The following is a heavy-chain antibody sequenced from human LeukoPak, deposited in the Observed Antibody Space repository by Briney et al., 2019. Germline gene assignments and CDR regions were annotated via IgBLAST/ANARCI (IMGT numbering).Heavy chain of an antibody. V-gene: IGHV4-59*01. CDR3: ARVGDSSGYSVLDS. CDR1: GGSIRGYY. Sequence: SETLSLTCTVSGGSIRGYYWSWIRRSPGKGLEWIGHIYYSGSADYNASLKSRATMFVDTSKNEFSLTLRSVTAADTAVYYCARVGDSSGYSVLDSWGQGALVTVSS. D-gene: IGHD3-22*01. CDR2: IYYSGSA. J-gene: IGHJ4*02.